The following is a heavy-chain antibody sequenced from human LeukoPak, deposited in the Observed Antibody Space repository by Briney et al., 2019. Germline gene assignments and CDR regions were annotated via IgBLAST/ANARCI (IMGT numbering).Heavy chain of an antibody. Sequence: GGSLRLSCAASGFTFSSYWMHWVRHAPGKGLVWVSRIDTDGSSTTYADSVKGRFTISRDNAKNTLYLQMNSLRAEDTAVYYCARGYAGIDYWGQGTLVTVSS. CDR3: ARGYAGIDY. CDR1: GFTFSSYW. V-gene: IGHV3-74*01. J-gene: IGHJ4*02. D-gene: IGHD5-12*01. CDR2: IDTDGSST.